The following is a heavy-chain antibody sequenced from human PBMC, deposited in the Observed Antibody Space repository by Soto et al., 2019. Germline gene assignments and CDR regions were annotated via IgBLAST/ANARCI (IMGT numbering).Heavy chain of an antibody. D-gene: IGHD3-22*01. CDR3: ARVRYHDTSGYYDVDY. J-gene: IGHJ4*02. CDR1: GYIFTNYG. V-gene: IGHV1-18*01. Sequence: GASVKVSCKTSGYIFTNYGISWVRQAPGQGLEWMGWISAYDGLTNHSQKFQGRVTMTTDTSTSTAYMELRSLSSDDAALYYCARVRYHDTSGYYDVDYWGQGTLVTVSS. CDR2: ISAYDGLT.